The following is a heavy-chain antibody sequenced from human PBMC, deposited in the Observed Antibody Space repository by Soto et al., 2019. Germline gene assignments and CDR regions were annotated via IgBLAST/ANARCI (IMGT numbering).Heavy chain of an antibody. J-gene: IGHJ5*02. CDR1: GYTFTNND. CDR2: MNPGSGDT. Sequence: VASVKVSCKASGYTFTNNDVSWVRQATGQGLGWMGWMNPGSGDTGYAQKFQGRVTMTRDISIATAYMELNSLTSEDTAIYYCARMESFGSLNWFDPWGQGTLVTVSS. CDR3: ARMESFGSLNWFDP. V-gene: IGHV1-8*02. D-gene: IGHD5-18*01.